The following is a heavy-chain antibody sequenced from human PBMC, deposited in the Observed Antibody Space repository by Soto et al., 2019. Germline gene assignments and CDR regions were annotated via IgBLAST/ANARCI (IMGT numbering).Heavy chain of an antibody. D-gene: IGHD6-19*01. CDR3: TRDRGTAVAGTRRWFDP. J-gene: IGHJ5*02. V-gene: IGHV1-18*01. CDR2: ISAYNGNT. CDR1: GYTFTSYG. Sequence: QVQLVQSGAEVKKPGASVKVSCKASGYTFTSYGISWVRQAPGQGLEWMGWISAYNGNTNYAQKLQGRVTMTTDTSXSXXYMELRSLRSDDTAVYYCTRDRGTAVAGTRRWFDPWGQGTLVTVSS.